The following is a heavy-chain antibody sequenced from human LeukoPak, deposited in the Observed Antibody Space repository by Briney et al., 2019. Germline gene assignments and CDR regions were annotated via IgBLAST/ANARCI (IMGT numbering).Heavy chain of an antibody. Sequence: SETLSLTCTVSGGSISSGSYYWSWIRQPAGKGLEWIGRIYTSGSANYNPSLKSRVTMSVDTSKNQFSLKLSSVTAADTAVYYCAIGIEGYCSSTSCYRPVDYWGQGTLVTVSS. V-gene: IGHV4-61*02. D-gene: IGHD2-2*01. CDR2: IYTSGSA. CDR1: GGSISSGSYY. CDR3: AIGIEGYCSSTSCYRPVDY. J-gene: IGHJ4*02.